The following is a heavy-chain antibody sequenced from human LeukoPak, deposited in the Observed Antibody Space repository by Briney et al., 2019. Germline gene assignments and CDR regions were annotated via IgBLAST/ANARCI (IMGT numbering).Heavy chain of an antibody. CDR2: IHYSGST. CDR1: GGSISSNNYY. D-gene: IGHD6-19*01. V-gene: IGHV4-61*01. J-gene: IGHJ4*02. CDR3: ARESVAGTTYFDY. Sequence: PSETLSLTCTLSGGSISSNNYYWGWIRQPPGKGLEWIGFIHYSGSTSYNPSLKSRVTISVDTSKNQFSLKLNSVTAADTAVYYCARESVAGTTYFDYWGQGTLVTVSS.